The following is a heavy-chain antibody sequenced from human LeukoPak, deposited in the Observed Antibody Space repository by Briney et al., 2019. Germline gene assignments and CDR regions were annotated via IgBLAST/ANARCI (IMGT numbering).Heavy chain of an antibody. CDR2: INHSGST. CDR3: ARTRRGAMVRGRSYYFDY. D-gene: IGHD3-10*01. V-gene: IGHV4-34*01. J-gene: IGHJ4*02. Sequence: SETLSLTCAVYGGSFSGYYWSWIRQPPGKGLEWIGEINHSGSTNYNPSLKSRVTISVDTSKNQFSLKLSSVTAADTAVYYCARTRRGAMVRGRSYYFDYWGQGTLVTVSS. CDR1: GGSFSGYY.